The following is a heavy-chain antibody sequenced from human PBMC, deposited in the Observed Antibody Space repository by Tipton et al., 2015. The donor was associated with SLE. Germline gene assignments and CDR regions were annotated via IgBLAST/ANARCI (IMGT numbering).Heavy chain of an antibody. D-gene: IGHD1-7*01. Sequence: SLRLSCAVSGLTFSNNWMAWVRQAPGKGLEWVAHIREDGSEKFYVDSVRGRFALSRDNAKNSLSLHMNNLRAEDTAVYYCARDGEGELQYSLDYWGQGTRVTVSS. V-gene: IGHV3-7*01. CDR3: ARDGEGELQYSLDY. CDR2: IREDGSEK. J-gene: IGHJ4*02. CDR1: GLTFSNNW.